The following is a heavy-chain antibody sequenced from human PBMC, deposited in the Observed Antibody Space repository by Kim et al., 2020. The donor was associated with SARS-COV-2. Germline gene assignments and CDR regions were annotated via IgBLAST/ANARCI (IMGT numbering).Heavy chain of an antibody. J-gene: IGHJ4*02. CDR2: FDPEDGET. D-gene: IGHD3-9*01. V-gene: IGHV1-24*01. Sequence: ASVKVSCKVSGYTLTELSMHWVRQAPGKGLEWMGGFDPEDGETIYAQKFQGRVTMTEDTSTDTAYMELSSLRSEDTAVYYCATIHPDELYDILWYWGQGTLVTVSS. CDR3: ATIHPDELYDILWY. CDR1: GYTLTELS.